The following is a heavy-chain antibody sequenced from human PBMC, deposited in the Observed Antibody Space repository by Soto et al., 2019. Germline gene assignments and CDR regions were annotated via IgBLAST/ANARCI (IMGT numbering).Heavy chain of an antibody. D-gene: IGHD5-18*01. CDR2: IYPGESDT. V-gene: IGHV5-51*01. Sequence: PGESLKISCKGSGYSFTSYWIGWVRQMPGKGLEWMGIIYPGESDTRYSPSFQGQVTISADKSISTAYLQWSSLKASDTAMYYCARQYGYSYGYHAFDVWGQGTMVTVSS. J-gene: IGHJ3*01. CDR1: GYSFTSYW. CDR3: ARQYGYSYGYHAFDV.